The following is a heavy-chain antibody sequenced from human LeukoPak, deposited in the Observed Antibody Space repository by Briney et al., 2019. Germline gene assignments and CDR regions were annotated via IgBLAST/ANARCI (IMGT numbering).Heavy chain of an antibody. Sequence: GGPLRLSCAASGFTFSSYGMHWVRQAPGKGLEWVARVKSKAHGGTTDYAAPVNGRFSISRDDSENMLYLRINSLKTEDTGVYYCSGHMTSDDYWGQGILVTVSS. CDR2: VKSKAHGGTT. CDR1: GFTFSSYG. D-gene: IGHD4-11*01. J-gene: IGHJ4*02. V-gene: IGHV3-15*01. CDR3: SGHMTSDDY.